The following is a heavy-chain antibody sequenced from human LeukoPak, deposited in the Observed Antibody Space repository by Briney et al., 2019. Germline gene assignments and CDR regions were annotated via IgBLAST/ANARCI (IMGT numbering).Heavy chain of an antibody. D-gene: IGHD5-18*01. CDR3: ARLPMETADEGDYFDY. CDR2: ISAYNGNT. CDR1: GYTFTSYG. V-gene: IGHV1-18*01. Sequence: ASVKVSCKASGYTFTSYGISWVRQAPGQGLEWMGWISAYNGNTNYAQKLQGRVTMTTDTSTSTAYMELSSLRSEDTAVYYCARLPMETADEGDYFDYWGQGTLVTVSS. J-gene: IGHJ4*02.